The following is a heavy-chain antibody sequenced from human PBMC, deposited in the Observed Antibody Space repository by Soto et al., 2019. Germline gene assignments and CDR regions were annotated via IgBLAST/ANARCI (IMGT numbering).Heavy chain of an antibody. CDR3: ARGSAIAAAGTFPFDY. CDR2: INHSGST. D-gene: IGHD6-13*01. CDR1: GGSFSGYY. Sequence: SETLSLTCAVYGGSFSGYYWSWIRQPPGKGLERIGEINHSGSTNYNPSLKSRVTISVDTSKNQFSLKLSSVTAADTAVYYCARGSAIAAAGTFPFDYWGQGTLVTVSS. J-gene: IGHJ4*02. V-gene: IGHV4-34*01.